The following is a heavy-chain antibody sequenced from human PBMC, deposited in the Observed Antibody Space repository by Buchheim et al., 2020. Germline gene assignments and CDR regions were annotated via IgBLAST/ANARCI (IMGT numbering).Heavy chain of an antibody. CDR1: GGSISSSNYY. Sequence: QLQLQESGPGLVKPSQTLSLTCTVSGGSISSSNYYWSWIRQPPGKGLEWIGFIHYSGSTYYNPSLKSRVATSVDTSKNQFSLRLSSVTAADTAVYYCARDDYYERWGYWYFDYWGHGTL. D-gene: IGHD3-22*01. V-gene: IGHV4-30-4*08. J-gene: IGHJ2*01. CDR2: IHYSGST. CDR3: ARDDYYERWGYWYFDY.